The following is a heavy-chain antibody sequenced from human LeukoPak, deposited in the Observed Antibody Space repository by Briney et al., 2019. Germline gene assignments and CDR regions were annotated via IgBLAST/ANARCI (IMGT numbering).Heavy chain of an antibody. Sequence: KTGVSLRLSCAASGFTFSSYSMNWVRQAPGKGLEWVSSISSSSSYIYYADSVKGRFTISRDNAKNSLYLQMNSLRAEDTAVYYCARFVPAAPPAFDYWGQGTLVTVSS. CDR1: GFTFSSYS. D-gene: IGHD2-2*01. V-gene: IGHV3-21*01. CDR3: ARFVPAAPPAFDY. J-gene: IGHJ4*02. CDR2: ISSSSSYI.